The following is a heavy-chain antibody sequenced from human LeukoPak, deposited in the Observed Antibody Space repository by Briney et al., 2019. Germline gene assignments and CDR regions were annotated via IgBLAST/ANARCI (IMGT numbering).Heavy chain of an antibody. J-gene: IGHJ4*02. Sequence: PGGSLRLSCAASGFTFSSYGMHWVRQAPGKGLKWVAFIRSDGSNKYYADSVKGRFTISRDNSKNSLYLQMNSLRAEDTAVYYCARDGVVDYYFDYWGQGTLVTVSS. CDR3: ARDGVVDYYFDY. D-gene: IGHD2-15*01. V-gene: IGHV3-30*02. CDR1: GFTFSSYG. CDR2: IRSDGSNK.